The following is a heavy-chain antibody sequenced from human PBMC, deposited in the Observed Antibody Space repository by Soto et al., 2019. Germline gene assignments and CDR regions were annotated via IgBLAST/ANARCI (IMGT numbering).Heavy chain of an antibody. J-gene: IGHJ6*03. D-gene: IGHD1-7*01. V-gene: IGHV3-23*01. CDR2: ISGSGGST. CDR1: GFTFSSYA. CDR3: AGTTSLQWYYMDV. Sequence: GGSLRLSCAASGFTFSSYAMSWVRQAPGKGLEWVSAISGSGGSTYYADSVKGRFTISRDNSKNTLYLQMNSLRAEDTAVYYCAGTTSLQWYYMDVWAKGTTVTVSS.